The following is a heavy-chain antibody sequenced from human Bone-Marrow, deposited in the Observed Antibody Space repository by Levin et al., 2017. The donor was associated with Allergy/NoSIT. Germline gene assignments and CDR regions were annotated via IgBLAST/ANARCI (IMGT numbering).Heavy chain of an antibody. CDR3: TRRWITSGTVINDAFDE. Sequence: KVSCKASGYMFSQYWIAWVRQMPGKGLEWMGRIHPEDSTAKYSQSFQGHVIMSVDKSTKTAYLQWGSLEAADTAMYYCTRRWITSGTVINDAFDEWSQGTMVTVSS. V-gene: IGHV5-10-1*01. J-gene: IGHJ3*01. CDR2: IHPEDSTA. CDR1: GYMFSQYW. D-gene: IGHD1-14*01.